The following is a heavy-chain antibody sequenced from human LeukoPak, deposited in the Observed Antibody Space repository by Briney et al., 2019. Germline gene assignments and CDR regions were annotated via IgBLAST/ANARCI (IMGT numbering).Heavy chain of an antibody. CDR3: AKDPDDSSGYYLDY. CDR2: ISYDGSNK. D-gene: IGHD3-22*01. V-gene: IGHV3-30-3*01. CDR1: GFTFSSYA. Sequence: PGGSLRLSCAASGFTFSSYAMHWVRQAPGKGLEWVAVISYDGSNKYYADSVKGRFTISRDNSKNTLYLQMNSLRAEDTAVYYCAKDPDDSSGYYLDYWGQGTLVTVSS. J-gene: IGHJ4*02.